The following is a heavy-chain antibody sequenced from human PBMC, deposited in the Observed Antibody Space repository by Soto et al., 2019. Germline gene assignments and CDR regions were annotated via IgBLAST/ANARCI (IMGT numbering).Heavy chain of an antibody. D-gene: IGHD4-17*01. CDR3: ARRPPTTVTTSGCFDS. J-gene: IGHJ4*02. V-gene: IGHV4-59*08. Sequence: PSETLSLTCTVSGGSIRSYYWSWFRQPPGKGLEWIGYIYYSGSTYYNPSLKSRVTISVDTSKNQFSLRLNSVTAADTAVYYCARRPPTTVTTSGCFDSWGQGNLVTVS. CDR2: IYYSGST. CDR1: GGSIRSYY.